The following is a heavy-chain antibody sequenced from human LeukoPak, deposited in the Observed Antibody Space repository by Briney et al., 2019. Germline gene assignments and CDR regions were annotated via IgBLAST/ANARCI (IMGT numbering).Heavy chain of an antibody. D-gene: IGHD2-2*01. CDR2: INHSGST. J-gene: IGHJ5*02. V-gene: IGHV4-34*01. CDR1: GGSFSGYY. Sequence: PSETLSLTCAVYGGSFSGYYWSWIRQPPGKGLEWIGEINHSGSTNYNPSLKSRVTISVDTSKNQFSLKLSSVTAADTAVYYCARAPDIVVVPAAMMDSWFDPWGQGTLVTVSS. CDR3: ARAPDIVVVPAAMMDSWFDP.